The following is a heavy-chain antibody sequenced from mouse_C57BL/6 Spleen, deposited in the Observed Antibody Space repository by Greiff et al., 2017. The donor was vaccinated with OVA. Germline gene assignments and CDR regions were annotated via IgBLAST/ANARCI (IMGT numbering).Heavy chain of an antibody. CDR3: ASLSSYGYFDV. J-gene: IGHJ1*03. V-gene: IGHV7-3*01. CDR1: GFTFTDYY. Sequence: DVMLVESGGGLVQPGGSLSLSCAASGFTFTDYYMSWVRQPPGKALEWLGFIRNKANGYTTEYSASVKGRFTISRDNSHSILYLQLNALSAEDSATYYCASLSSYGYFDVWGTGTTVTVSS. CDR2: IRNKANGYTT. D-gene: IGHD1-1*01.